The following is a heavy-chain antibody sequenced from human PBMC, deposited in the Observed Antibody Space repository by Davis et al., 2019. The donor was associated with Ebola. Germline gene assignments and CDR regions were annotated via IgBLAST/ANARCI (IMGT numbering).Heavy chain of an antibody. CDR1: GFSFSNSD. Sequence: GESLKISCEGTGFSFSNSDMNWVRQAPGKGLEWVSNINYNGDKTYYADSVKGRFTLSRDNSKNMVNLQMNSLRPDDTAVYHCARAKTTSGVDLGGIYSMDVWGQGKTVTVSS. D-gene: IGHD3-3*01. V-gene: IGHV3-23*01. J-gene: IGHJ6*02. CDR2: INYNGDKT. CDR3: ARAKTTSGVDLGGIYSMDV.